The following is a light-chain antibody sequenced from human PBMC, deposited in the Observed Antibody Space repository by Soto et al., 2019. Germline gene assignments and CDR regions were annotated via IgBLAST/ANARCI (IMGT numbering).Light chain of an antibody. J-gene: IGKJ1*01. CDR1: QSISSW. CDR2: KAS. Sequence: DIQMTQSPSTLSASVGDRVTITCRASQSISSWLAWYQQKPGKAPKLLIYKASSLERGVPSRFSRSGSGTEFTLTISSLQPDDFATYYCQQYDSYSPWTFGQGTKVEIK. CDR3: QQYDSYSPWT. V-gene: IGKV1-5*03.